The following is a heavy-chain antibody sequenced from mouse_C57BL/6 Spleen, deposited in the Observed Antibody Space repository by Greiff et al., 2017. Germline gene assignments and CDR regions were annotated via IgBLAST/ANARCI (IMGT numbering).Heavy chain of an antibody. CDR2: ISSGGSYT. CDR1: GFTFSSYG. CDR3: ARQGYYGSSHYFDY. Sequence: DVKLQESGGDLVKPGGSLKLSCAASGFTFSSYGMSWVRQTPDKRLEWVATISSGGSYTYYPDSVKGRFTISRDNAKNTLYLQMSSLKSEDTAMYYCARQGYYGSSHYFDYWGQGTTLTVSS. D-gene: IGHD1-1*01. V-gene: IGHV5-6*02. J-gene: IGHJ2*01.